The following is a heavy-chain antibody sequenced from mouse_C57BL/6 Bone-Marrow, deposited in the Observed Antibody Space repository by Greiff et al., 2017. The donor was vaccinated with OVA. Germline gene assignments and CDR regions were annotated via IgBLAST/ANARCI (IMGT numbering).Heavy chain of an antibody. CDR1: GFTFSSYA. CDR2: ISDGGSYT. J-gene: IGHJ3*01. Sequence: EVKLMESGGGLVKPGGSLKLSCAASGFTFSSYAMPWVRQTPEKRLEWVATISDGGSYTYYPDNVKGRFTISRDNAKNNLYLQMSHLKSEDTAMYYCARASYYRGFVYWGQGTLVTVSA. V-gene: IGHV5-4*03. CDR3: ARASYYRGFVY. D-gene: IGHD2-14*01.